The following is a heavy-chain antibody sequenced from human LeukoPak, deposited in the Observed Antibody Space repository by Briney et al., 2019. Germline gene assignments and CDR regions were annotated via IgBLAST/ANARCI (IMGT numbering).Heavy chain of an antibody. V-gene: IGHV4-59*02. CDR2: IYYSGST. J-gene: IGHJ4*02. CDR3: AREGGFFRPLDY. Sequence: SETLSLTCTVSGGSVSSYYWNWIRQPPGRGLEWIGYIYYSGSTNYNPSLKSRVTISVDTSKNQFSLRLTSVTAADTAVYYCAREGGFFRPLDYSGQGTLVTVSS. D-gene: IGHD3-3*01. CDR1: GGSVSSYY.